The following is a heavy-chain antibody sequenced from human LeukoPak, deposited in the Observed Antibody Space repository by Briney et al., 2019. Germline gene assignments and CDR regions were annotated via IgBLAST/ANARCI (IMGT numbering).Heavy chain of an antibody. CDR2: LWYDGTNR. CDR3: ARDRGGYCPNGVCYAADY. Sequence: EGSLRLSCAASGFTFSSYGMHWVRQAPGKGLEWVAVLWYDGTNRNYVESVKGRFTISRDNPKNTLYLQMNSLRAEDTAVYYCARDRGGYCPNGVCYAADYWGQGTLVTVSS. J-gene: IGHJ4*02. V-gene: IGHV3-33*01. D-gene: IGHD2-8*01. CDR1: GFTFSSYG.